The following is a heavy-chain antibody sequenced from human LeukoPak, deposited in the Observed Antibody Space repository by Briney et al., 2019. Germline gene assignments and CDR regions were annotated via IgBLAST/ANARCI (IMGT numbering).Heavy chain of an antibody. J-gene: IGHJ4*02. CDR2: ISSSSSYI. Sequence: GGSLRLSCAASGFTFSSYSMNWVRQAPGQGLEWVASISSSSSYIYYADSVKGRFTISRDNAKNSLYLQMNSLRAEDTAVYYCARGGPYTIFGVVSFDYWGQGTLVTVSS. CDR3: ARGGPYTIFGVVSFDY. V-gene: IGHV3-21*01. CDR1: GFTFSSYS. D-gene: IGHD3-3*01.